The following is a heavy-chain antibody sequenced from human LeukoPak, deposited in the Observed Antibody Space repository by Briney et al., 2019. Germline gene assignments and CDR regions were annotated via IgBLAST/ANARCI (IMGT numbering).Heavy chain of an antibody. D-gene: IGHD2-2*01. CDR3: ARPGGYCSSTSCYGSFDY. CDR1: GGSISSSHW. CDR2: IYHSGST. Sequence: PSETLSLTCAVSGGSISSSHWWTWVRQPPGKGLEWIGEIYHSGSTNYNLSLESRVTISVDKSKNQLSLKLSSVTAADTAVYYCARPGGYCSSTSCYGSFDYWGQGTLVTVSS. V-gene: IGHV4-4*02. J-gene: IGHJ4*02.